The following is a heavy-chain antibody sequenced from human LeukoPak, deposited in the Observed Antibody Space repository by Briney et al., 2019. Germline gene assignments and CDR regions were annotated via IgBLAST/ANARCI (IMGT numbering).Heavy chain of an antibody. CDR3: ASLGKQWLVLDAFDI. CDR2: ISSSSTI. CDR1: GFTFSSYS. V-gene: IGHV3-48*04. J-gene: IGHJ3*02. D-gene: IGHD6-19*01. Sequence: AGGSLRLSCAASGFTFSSYSMNWVRQAPGKGLEWVSYISSSSTIYYADSVKGRFTISRDNAKNSLYLQMNSLRAEDTAVYYCASLGKQWLVLDAFDIWGQGTMVTVSS.